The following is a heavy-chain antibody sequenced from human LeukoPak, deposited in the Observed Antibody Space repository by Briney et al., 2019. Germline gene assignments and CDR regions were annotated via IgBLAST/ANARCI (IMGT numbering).Heavy chain of an antibody. Sequence: GGSLRLSCAASGFTFSSYSMNWVRQAPGKGLEWVSSISSSSSYIYYADSVKGRFTISRDNSKNTLYLQMNSLKPEDTVVYYCAKSIAPAGTRFWIDSWGQGTLVTVSS. CDR1: GFTFSSYS. CDR2: ISSSSSYI. J-gene: IGHJ4*02. CDR3: AKSIAPAGTRFWIDS. D-gene: IGHD6-13*01. V-gene: IGHV3-21*03.